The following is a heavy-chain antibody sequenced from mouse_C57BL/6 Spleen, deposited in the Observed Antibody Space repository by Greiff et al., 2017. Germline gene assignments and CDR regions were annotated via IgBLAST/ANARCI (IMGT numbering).Heavy chain of an antibody. V-gene: IGHV1-55*01. CDR3: ARDYGSFDY. Sequence: QVQLKQSGAELVKPGASVKMSCKASGYTFTSYWITWVKQRPGQGLEWIGDIYPGSGSTNYNEKFKSKATLTVDTSSSTAYMQLSSLTSEDSAVYYCARDYGSFDYWGQGTTLTVSS. CDR1: GYTFTSYW. J-gene: IGHJ2*01. CDR2: IYPGSGST. D-gene: IGHD1-1*01.